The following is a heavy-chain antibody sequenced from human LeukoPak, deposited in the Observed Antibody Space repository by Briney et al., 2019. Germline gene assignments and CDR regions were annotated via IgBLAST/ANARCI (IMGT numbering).Heavy chain of an antibody. Sequence: SETLSLTCTVSGGSVRSYYWNWIRQSPGKGLEWIGYLHYSGSTNYNPSLKSRVTISSDTSKNQLSLNLTSVTAADTAVYYCARGCSGGSCFAYWGQGTLVTVSS. CDR2: LHYSGST. CDR3: ARGCSGGSCFAY. CDR1: GGSVRSYY. V-gene: IGHV4-59*02. D-gene: IGHD2-15*01. J-gene: IGHJ4*02.